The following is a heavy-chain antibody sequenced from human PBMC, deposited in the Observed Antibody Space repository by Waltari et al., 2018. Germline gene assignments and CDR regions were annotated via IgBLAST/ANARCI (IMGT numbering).Heavy chain of an antibody. D-gene: IGHD3-3*01. J-gene: IGHJ5*02. CDR3: ARITYDFWSGYYSNWFDP. V-gene: IGHV1-8*01. CDR2: MNPNSGNT. Sequence: QVQLVQSGAEVKKPGASVKVSCKASGYTFTSYDINWVRQATGQGLEWMGWMNPNSGNTGYAQKFQGRVTMTRNTSISTAYMELSSLRSEDTAVYYCARITYDFWSGYYSNWFDPWGQGTLVTVSS. CDR1: GYTFTSYD.